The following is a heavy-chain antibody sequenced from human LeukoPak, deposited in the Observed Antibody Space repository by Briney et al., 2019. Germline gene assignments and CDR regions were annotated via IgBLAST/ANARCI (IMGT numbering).Heavy chain of an antibody. D-gene: IGHD3-10*01. CDR2: IYTSGST. Sequence: SETLSLTCAVYGGSFSGYYWSWIRQPPGKGLEWIGRIYTSGSTNYNPSLKSRVTMSVDTSKNQFSLKLSSVTAADTAVYYCARDQAFYYGSGSYLADSSAFDIWGQGTMVTVSS. J-gene: IGHJ3*02. CDR3: ARDQAFYYGSGSYLADSSAFDI. V-gene: IGHV4-4*07. CDR1: GGSFSGYY.